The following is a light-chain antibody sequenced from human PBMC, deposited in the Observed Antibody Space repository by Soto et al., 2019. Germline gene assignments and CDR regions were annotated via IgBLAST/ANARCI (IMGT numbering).Light chain of an antibody. CDR1: QSVSSN. CDR3: QQYNNWPQT. J-gene: IGKJ1*01. V-gene: IGKV3-15*01. Sequence: EIVMTQSPATLSVSPGERATLSCRASQSVSSNLAWYQQKPGQPPRLLIYGASTRATGIPARFSGSGSGTEFTLTISSLQSEDFALYYCQQYNNWPQTFGQGTKVEIK. CDR2: GAS.